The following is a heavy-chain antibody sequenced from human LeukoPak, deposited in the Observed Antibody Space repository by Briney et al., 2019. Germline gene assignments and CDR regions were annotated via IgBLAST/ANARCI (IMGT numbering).Heavy chain of an antibody. CDR2: ISAYNGNT. J-gene: IGHJ5*02. Sequence: VASVKVSCKASGYTFTSYGISWVRQAPGQGLEWMGWISAYNGNTNYAQKLQGRVTMTTGTSTSTAYMELRSLRSDDTAVYYCARGRLNSGWYKWFDPWGQGTLVTVSS. D-gene: IGHD6-19*01. CDR3: ARGRLNSGWYKWFDP. V-gene: IGHV1-18*01. CDR1: GYTFTSYG.